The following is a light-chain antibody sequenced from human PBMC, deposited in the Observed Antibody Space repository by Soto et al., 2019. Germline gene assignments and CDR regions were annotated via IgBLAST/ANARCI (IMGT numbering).Light chain of an antibody. Sequence: EIVVTQSPATLSLSPGERATVACSASQSGSNNLALYQQKAGQAPRLLIDDPSNRATGIAARFSGSGSGPDFTLTISCRGPEDFAVYYSHHDGTFGQGKRLEIK. CDR2: DPS. J-gene: IGKJ5*01. CDR1: QSGSNN. V-gene: IGKV3-11*01. CDR3: HHDGT.